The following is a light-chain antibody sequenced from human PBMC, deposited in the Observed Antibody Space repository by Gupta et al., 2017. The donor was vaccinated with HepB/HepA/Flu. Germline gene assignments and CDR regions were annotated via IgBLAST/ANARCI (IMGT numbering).Light chain of an antibody. CDR2: GAS. J-gene: IGKJ2*01. CDR3: QQTYSPPYT. V-gene: IGKV1-39*01. CDR1: QSITCY. Sequence: DIQLTLYPPSLYPYVGDRVTITCRASQSITCYLNWYRQKPGKAPEILIYGASSLQSGVPSRFSGSGSGTDFTLTISSLQPEDFATYYCQQTYSPPYTFGQGTNLEIK.